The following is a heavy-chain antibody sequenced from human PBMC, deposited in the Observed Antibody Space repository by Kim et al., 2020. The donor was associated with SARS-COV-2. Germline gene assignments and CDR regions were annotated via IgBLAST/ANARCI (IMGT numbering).Heavy chain of an antibody. J-gene: IGHJ4*02. CDR1: GGSISSGGYY. CDR2: IYYSGST. V-gene: IGHV4-31*03. D-gene: IGHD3-22*01. CDR3: ARGQGLNAMIVVVVGAFDY. Sequence: SETLSLTCTVSGGSISSGGYYWSCIRQHPGKGLEWIGYIYYSGSTYYNPSLKSRVTISVDTSKNQFSLKLSSVTAADTAVYYCARGQGLNAMIVVVVGAFDYGGQGTLVPLSS.